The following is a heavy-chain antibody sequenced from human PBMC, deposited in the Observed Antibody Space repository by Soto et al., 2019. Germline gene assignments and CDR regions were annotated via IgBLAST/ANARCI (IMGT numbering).Heavy chain of an antibody. CDR2: MYNTGST. CDR1: GGTISRYY. Sequence: PSETLSLTCTVSGGTISRYYWSWIRQPPGKGLEWIGYMYNTGSTVYNPSFKSRVTISVDTSKNHFSLKLNSVTAADTAVYYCARDLWGYCGTDCYPLDVWGQGTTVTVSS. D-gene: IGHD2-21*02. J-gene: IGHJ6*02. V-gene: IGHV4-59*01. CDR3: ARDLWGYCGTDCYPLDV.